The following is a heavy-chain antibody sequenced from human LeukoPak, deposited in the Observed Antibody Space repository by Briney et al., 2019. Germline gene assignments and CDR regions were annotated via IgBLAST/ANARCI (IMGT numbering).Heavy chain of an antibody. CDR1: GYTFTGYY. CDR3: ARDGPGDINYFDY. V-gene: IGHV1-2*02. Sequence: VASVKVSCKASGYTFTGYYMHRVRQAPGQGLEWMGWINPNSGGTNYAQKFQGRVTMTRDTSISTAYMELSRLRSDDTAVYYCARDGPGDINYFDYWGQGTLVTVSS. CDR2: INPNSGGT. J-gene: IGHJ4*02. D-gene: IGHD5-12*01.